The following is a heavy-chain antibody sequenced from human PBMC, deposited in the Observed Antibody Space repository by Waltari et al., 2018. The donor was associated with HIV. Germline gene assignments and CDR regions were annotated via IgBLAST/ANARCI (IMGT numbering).Heavy chain of an antibody. CDR1: GYTFTSYY. Sequence: QVQLVQSGAEVKRPGASVKVSCKASGYTFTSYYMHWVRQAPGQGLEWMGIINPSGGSTSYAQKFQGRVTMTRDTSTSTVYMELSSLRSEDTAVYYCASRLPGIAVAGPYYYYGMDVWGQGTTVTVSS. D-gene: IGHD6-19*01. CDR3: ASRLPGIAVAGPYYYYGMDV. J-gene: IGHJ6*02. V-gene: IGHV1-46*01. CDR2: INPSGGST.